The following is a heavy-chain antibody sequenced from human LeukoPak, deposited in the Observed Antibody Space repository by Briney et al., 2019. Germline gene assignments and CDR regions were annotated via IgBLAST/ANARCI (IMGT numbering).Heavy chain of an antibody. Sequence: PGGSLRLSCAASGFTFSSYAMSWVRQAPGKGLEWVANIKQDGSEKYYVDSVKGRFTISRDNAKNSLYLQMNSLRAEDTAVYYCARVRFHDAFDIWGQGTMVTVSS. J-gene: IGHJ3*02. CDR3: ARVRFHDAFDI. CDR1: GFTFSSYA. D-gene: IGHD3-3*01. V-gene: IGHV3-7*01. CDR2: IKQDGSEK.